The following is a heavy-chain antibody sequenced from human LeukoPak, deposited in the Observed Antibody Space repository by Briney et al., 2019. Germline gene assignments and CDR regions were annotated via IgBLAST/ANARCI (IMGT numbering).Heavy chain of an antibody. D-gene: IGHD3-3*01. CDR3: ARVTLIPYYDFWSGTGGDGAFDI. Sequence: PGGSLRPSCAASGFTFSSYWMSWVRQAPGKGLEWVANIKQDGSEKYYVDSVKGRFTISRDNAKNSLYLQMNSLRAEDTAVYYCARVTLIPYYDFWSGTGGDGAFDIWGQGTMVTVSS. J-gene: IGHJ3*02. CDR1: GFTFSSYW. CDR2: IKQDGSEK. V-gene: IGHV3-7*01.